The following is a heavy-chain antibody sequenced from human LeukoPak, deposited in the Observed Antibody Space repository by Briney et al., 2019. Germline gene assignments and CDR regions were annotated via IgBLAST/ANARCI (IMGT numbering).Heavy chain of an antibody. CDR3: TTSEAGDGYSSGLAWY. CDR1: GFTFSNAW. CDR2: IKSRTDGGTT. D-gene: IGHD6-19*01. V-gene: IGHV3-15*01. Sequence: GGSLRLSCAASGFTFSNAWMSWVRQAPGKGLEWVGRIKSRTDGGTTDYAAPVKGRFTISRDDSKNTLYLQMNSLKTEDTAVYYCTTSEAGDGYSSGLAWYWGQGTLVTVSS. J-gene: IGHJ4*02.